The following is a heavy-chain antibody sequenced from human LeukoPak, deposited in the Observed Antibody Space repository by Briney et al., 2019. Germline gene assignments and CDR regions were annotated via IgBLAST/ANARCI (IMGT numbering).Heavy chain of an antibody. CDR3: ASGYYSSTSKLYYYGMDV. V-gene: IGHV1-18*01. J-gene: IGHJ6*02. CDR2: ISAYNGNT. Sequence: ASVKVSCKASGYTFTSYGISWVRQAPGQGLEWMGWISAYNGNTNYAQKLQGGVTMTTDTSTSTAYMELRSLRSDDTAVYYCASGYYSSTSKLYYYGMDVWGQGTTVTVSS. D-gene: IGHD2-2*01. CDR1: GYTFTSYG.